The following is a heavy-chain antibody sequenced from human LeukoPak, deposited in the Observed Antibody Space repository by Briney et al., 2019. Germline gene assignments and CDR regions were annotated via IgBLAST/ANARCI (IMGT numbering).Heavy chain of an antibody. V-gene: IGHV4-34*01. CDR3: ARGFSGYDYRLDY. CDR2: INHSGST. J-gene: IGHJ4*02. D-gene: IGHD5-12*01. CDR1: GGSFSGYY. Sequence: SETLSLTCAVYGGSFSGYYWSWIRQPPGKGLEWIGEINHSGSTNYNPSLKSRVTISVDTSKNQFSLKLSSVTAADTAVYYCARGFSGYDYRLDYWGQGTLVTVSS.